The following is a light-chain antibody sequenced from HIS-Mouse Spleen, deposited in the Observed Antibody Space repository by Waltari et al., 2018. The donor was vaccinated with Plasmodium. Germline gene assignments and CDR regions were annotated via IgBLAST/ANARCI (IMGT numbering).Light chain of an antibody. CDR2: AAS. CDR3: QQSYSTWT. V-gene: IGKV1-39*01. Sequence: DIQMTQSPSSLSASVGDRVTITCRASQSISSYLNWYQQKPGKAPKLLIYAASSLQSGVQSMFSGSGSVTDFTLTISSLQPEYFATYYCQQSYSTWTFGQGTKVEIK. J-gene: IGKJ1*01. CDR1: QSISSY.